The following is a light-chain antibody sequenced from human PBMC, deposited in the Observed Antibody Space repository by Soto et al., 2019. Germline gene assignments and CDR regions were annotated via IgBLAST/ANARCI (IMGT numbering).Light chain of an antibody. J-gene: IGLJ3*02. CDR2: GIS. CDR3: QSYDSSLSGWV. Sequence: QSVLTQPPSVSGAPGQRVTISCTGSSSIIGAGYDVHWYQQLPGTAPQLRIYGISNRPSGVPDRFSGSKSGTSASLAITGLQAEDEADYYCQSYDSSLSGWVFGGGTKLTVL. V-gene: IGLV1-40*01. CDR1: SSIIGAGYD.